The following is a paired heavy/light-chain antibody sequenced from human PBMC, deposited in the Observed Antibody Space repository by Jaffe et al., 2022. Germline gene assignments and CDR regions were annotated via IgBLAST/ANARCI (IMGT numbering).Light chain of an antibody. V-gene: IGLV1-44*01. J-gene: IGLJ2*01. Sequence: QSVLTQPPSASGTPGQRVTISCSGSSSNIGSNTVNWYQQLPGTAPKLLIYSNNQRPSGVPDRFSGSKSGTSASLAISGLQSEDEADYYCAAWDDSLNGHVVFGGGTKLTVL. CDR2: SNN. CDR1: SSNIGSNT. CDR3: AAWDDSLNGHVV.
Heavy chain of an antibody. D-gene: IGHD2-15*01. Sequence: QLQLQESGPGLVKPSETLSLTCTVSGGSISSSSYYWGWIRQPPGKGLEWIGSIYYSGSTYYNPSLKSRVTISVDTSKNQFSLKLSSVTAADTAVYYCARPLLTGPDGRYCSGGSCYSGRLRYFDLWGRGTLVTVSS. V-gene: IGHV4-39*01. CDR2: IYYSGST. CDR3: ARPLLTGPDGRYCSGGSCYSGRLRYFDL. CDR1: GGSISSSSYY. J-gene: IGHJ2*01.